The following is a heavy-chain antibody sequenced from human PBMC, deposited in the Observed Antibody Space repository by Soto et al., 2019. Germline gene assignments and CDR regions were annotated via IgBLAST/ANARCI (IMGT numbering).Heavy chain of an antibody. D-gene: IGHD5-12*01. CDR1: GFTFSSYS. CDR2: ISSSSSTI. V-gene: IGHV3-48*02. J-gene: IGHJ4*02. Sequence: EVQLVESGGGLVQPGGSLRLSCAASGFTFSSYSMNWVRQAPGKGLEWVSYISSSSSTIYYADSVKGRFTISRDNAKNLLYLQMNSLRDEDTAVYYCASQDSGYEIDYWGQGTLVTVSS. CDR3: ASQDSGYEIDY.